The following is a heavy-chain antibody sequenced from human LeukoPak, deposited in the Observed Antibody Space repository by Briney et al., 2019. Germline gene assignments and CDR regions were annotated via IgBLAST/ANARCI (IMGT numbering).Heavy chain of an antibody. CDR3: ARIPKQLFPPRKINYFGY. CDR2: IYYSGST. J-gene: IGHJ4*02. CDR1: GGSISSSSYY. Sequence: PSETLSLTCTVSGGSISSSSYYWGWIRQPPGKGLEWIGSIYYSGSTYYNPSLKSRVTISVDTSKNQFSLKLSSVTAADTAVYYFARIPKQLFPPRKINYFGYWGQGNLGTVSS. D-gene: IGHD5-24*01. V-gene: IGHV4-39*07.